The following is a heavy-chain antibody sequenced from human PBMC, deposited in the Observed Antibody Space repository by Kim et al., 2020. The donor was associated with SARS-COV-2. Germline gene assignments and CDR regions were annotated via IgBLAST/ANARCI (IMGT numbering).Heavy chain of an antibody. V-gene: IGHV3-30*03. Sequence: GGSLRLSCAVSGFSFSRSGMHWVRQAPGKGLEWVAIISYDGSNKEYTDSVKGRFTISRDDAKNTLYLQMNSLREEDTAVYYCVARSMVRGAGYGMDVWGQGTTLTVTS. CDR1: GFSFSRSG. D-gene: IGHD3-10*01. CDR3: VARSMVRGAGYGMDV. CDR2: ISYDGSNK. J-gene: IGHJ6*02.